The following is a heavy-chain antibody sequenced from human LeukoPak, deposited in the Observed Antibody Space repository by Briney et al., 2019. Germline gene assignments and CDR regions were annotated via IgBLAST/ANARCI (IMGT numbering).Heavy chain of an antibody. CDR1: GGSISSSSYF. V-gene: IGHV4-39*01. CDR3: ARLTEYSSSSGWYYYYYMDV. D-gene: IGHD6-6*01. Sequence: SETLSLTCTVSGGSISSSSYFWGWIRQPPGKGLEWNGSIYYSGSTYYNPSLKSRVTISVDTSKNQFSLKLSSVTAADTAVYYCARLTEYSSSSGWYYYYYMDVWGKGTTVTVSS. J-gene: IGHJ6*03. CDR2: IYYSGST.